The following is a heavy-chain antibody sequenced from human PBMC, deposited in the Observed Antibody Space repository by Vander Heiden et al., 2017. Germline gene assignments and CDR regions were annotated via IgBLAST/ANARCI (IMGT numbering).Heavy chain of an antibody. J-gene: IGHJ4*02. V-gene: IGHV1-2*02. CDR3: ARHQEIGTEELFDY. D-gene: IGHD1-1*01. CDR1: GYTFTGYY. Sequence: QVQLVQSGAEVKKPGASVKVSCKASGYTFTGYYINWVRQAPGQGLEWMGWINPNSGGTNYAQKFQGRVTMTRDTSISTAYMELSRLRSDDTAVYYCARHQEIGTEELFDYWGQGTLVTVSS. CDR2: INPNSGGT.